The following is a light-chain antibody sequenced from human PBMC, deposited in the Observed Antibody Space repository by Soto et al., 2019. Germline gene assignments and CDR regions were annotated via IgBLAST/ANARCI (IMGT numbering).Light chain of an antibody. CDR1: SSDVGGYNY. Sequence: QSVLTQPRSVSGSPGQSVTISCTGTSSDVGGYNYVSWYQQHPGKAPKLMIYDVNKRPSGVPDRFSGSKSDNTASLTISGLQAEDEADYYCCSYVGIYPYVFGTGTKVTVL. V-gene: IGLV2-11*01. CDR2: DVN. J-gene: IGLJ1*01. CDR3: CSYVGIYPYV.